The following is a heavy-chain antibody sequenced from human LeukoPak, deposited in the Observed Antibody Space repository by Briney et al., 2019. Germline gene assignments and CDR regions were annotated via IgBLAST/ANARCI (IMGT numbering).Heavy chain of an antibody. Sequence: GGSLRLSCAASGFTFSSYAMHWVRQAPGKGLEWVAVISYDGSNKYYADSVKGRFTISRDNSKNTLYLQMNSLRAEDTAVYYCAKDASYDSSGYYPDAFDIWGQGTMVTVSS. CDR1: GFTFSSYA. V-gene: IGHV3-30*04. D-gene: IGHD3-22*01. CDR2: ISYDGSNK. CDR3: AKDASYDSSGYYPDAFDI. J-gene: IGHJ3*02.